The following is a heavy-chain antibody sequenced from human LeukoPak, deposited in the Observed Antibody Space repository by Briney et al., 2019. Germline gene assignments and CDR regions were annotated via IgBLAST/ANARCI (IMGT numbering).Heavy chain of an antibody. D-gene: IGHD3-10*01. Sequence: GGSLRLSCAASGFTFSSYGMHWVRQAPGKGLEGVAVISYDGSNKYYADSVKGRFTISRDNSKNTLYLQMNSLRAEDTAVYYCAKDAQLLWFGESNIDYWGQGTLVTVSS. CDR1: GFTFSSYG. V-gene: IGHV3-30*18. J-gene: IGHJ4*02. CDR3: AKDAQLLWFGESNIDY. CDR2: ISYDGSNK.